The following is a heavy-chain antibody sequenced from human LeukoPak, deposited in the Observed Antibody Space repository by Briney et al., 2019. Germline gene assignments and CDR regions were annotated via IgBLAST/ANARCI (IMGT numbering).Heavy chain of an antibody. D-gene: IGHD2-2*01. CDR3: ARAQEGCSRASCYLEP. Sequence: SETLSLTCAISGGSISSRNWWNWVRQPPGKGPEWIGEMHHSGSTNYNPSLKSRVAISLDKTKNQFSLGLSSVAAADTALYYCARAQEGCSRASCYLEPWGQGTLVTVSS. CDR2: MHHSGST. J-gene: IGHJ5*02. CDR1: GGSISSRNW. V-gene: IGHV4-4*02.